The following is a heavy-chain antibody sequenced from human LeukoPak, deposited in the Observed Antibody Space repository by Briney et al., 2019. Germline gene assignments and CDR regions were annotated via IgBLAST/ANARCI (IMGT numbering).Heavy chain of an antibody. D-gene: IGHD6-6*01. CDR1: GYTFTGYY. J-gene: IGHJ4*02. CDR3: ARAYSSSPEFFDY. V-gene: IGHV1-2*02. Sequence: GASVKVSCKASGYTFTGYYMHWVRQAPGQGLEWMGWINPNSGGTNYAQKFQGRVTMTRDTSISTAYMELSSLRSEDTAVYYCARAYSSSPEFFDYWGQGTLVTVSS. CDR2: INPNSGGT.